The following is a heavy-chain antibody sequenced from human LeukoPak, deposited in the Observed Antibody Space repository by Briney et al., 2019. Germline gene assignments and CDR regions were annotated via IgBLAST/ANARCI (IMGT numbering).Heavy chain of an antibody. V-gene: IGHV3-7*03. CDR2: IKEDVSDK. J-gene: IGHJ4*02. Sequence: GGPLRLSCAASGFTIDDYWMSWVRQAPGKGLEWVANIKEDVSDKYYVDSVKGRFPISRDNAQNSLYLQMSRLRAEDTAVYYCARVGVAGFDYWGQGILVTVSS. D-gene: IGHD3-3*01. CDR3: ARVGVAGFDY. CDR1: GFTIDDYW.